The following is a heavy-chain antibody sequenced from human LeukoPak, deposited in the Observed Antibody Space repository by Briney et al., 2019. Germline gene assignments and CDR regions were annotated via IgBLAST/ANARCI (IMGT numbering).Heavy chain of an antibody. D-gene: IGHD2-2*02. J-gene: IGHJ5*02. CDR3: AKGDIPNWFDP. CDR2: IFHSGST. V-gene: IGHV4-4*02. Sequence: SVTLSLTCAVSGGSISSQNWWSWVRQPPGKGLEWIGEIFHSGSTHYNPSLKSRVTISVDKSKNQFSLNLSSVTAADTAVYYCAKGDIPNWFDPWGQGTLVTVSS. CDR1: GGSISSQNW.